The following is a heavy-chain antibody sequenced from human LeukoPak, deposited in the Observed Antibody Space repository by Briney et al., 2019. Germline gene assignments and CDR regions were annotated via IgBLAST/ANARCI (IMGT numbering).Heavy chain of an antibody. CDR3: ARHYYDSTGYYYFDY. CDR1: GDSITGSSYY. CDR2: MYYSGST. D-gene: IGHD3-22*01. Sequence: SETLSLTCTVSGDSITGSSYYWGWIRQPPGKGLEWIGSMYYSGSTYSNPSLKSRVTISVDTSKNQFSLKLSSVTAADTAVYYYARHYYDSTGYYYFDYWGQGTLVTVSS. J-gene: IGHJ4*02. V-gene: IGHV4-39*01.